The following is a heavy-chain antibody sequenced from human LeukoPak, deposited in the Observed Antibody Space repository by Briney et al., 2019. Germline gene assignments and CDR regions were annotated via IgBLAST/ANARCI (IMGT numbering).Heavy chain of an antibody. D-gene: IGHD1-26*01. CDR3: ASPYSGSDLTYYYYGMDV. Sequence: ASVKVSCKASGYTFTSYDISWVRQATGQGLEWLGWMNPNGGNTAYAQRFQGRVTMTRNTSISTAYMELSSLRSEDTAVYYCASPYSGSDLTYYYYGMDVWGQGTTVTVSS. CDR1: GYTFTSYD. J-gene: IGHJ6*02. V-gene: IGHV1-8*01. CDR2: MNPNGGNT.